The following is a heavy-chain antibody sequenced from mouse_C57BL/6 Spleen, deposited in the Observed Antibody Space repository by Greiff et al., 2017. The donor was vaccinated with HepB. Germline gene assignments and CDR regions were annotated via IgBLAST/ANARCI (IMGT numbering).Heavy chain of an antibody. J-gene: IGHJ4*01. CDR3: ARHVDGSSNAMDY. D-gene: IGHD1-1*01. Sequence: EVQLVESGGDLVKPGGSLKLSCAASGFTFSSYGMSWVRQTPDKRLEWVATISSGGSYTYYPDSVKGRFTISRDNAKNTLYLQMSSLKSEDTAMYYCARHVDGSSNAMDYWGQGTSVTVSS. V-gene: IGHV5-6*01. CDR1: GFTFSSYG. CDR2: ISSGGSYT.